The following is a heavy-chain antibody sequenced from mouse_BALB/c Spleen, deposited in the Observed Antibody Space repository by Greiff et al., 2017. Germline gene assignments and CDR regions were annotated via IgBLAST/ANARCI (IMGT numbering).Heavy chain of an antibody. CDR3: ASGGSLFDY. D-gene: IGHD6-2*01. V-gene: IGHV5-17*02. J-gene: IGHJ2*01. CDR2: ISSGSSTI. CDR1: GFTFSSFG. Sequence: EVQGVESGGGLVQPGGSRKLSCAASGFTFSSFGMHWVRQAPEKGLEWVAYISSGSSTIYYADTVKGRFTISRDNPKNTLFLQMTSLRSEDTAMYYCASGGSLFDYWGQGTTLTVSS.